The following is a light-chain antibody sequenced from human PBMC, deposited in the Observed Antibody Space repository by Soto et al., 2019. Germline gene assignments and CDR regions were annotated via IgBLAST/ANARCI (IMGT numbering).Light chain of an antibody. J-gene: IGKJ1*01. CDR1: QSVRSN. CDR3: QQYNNWPPWT. V-gene: IGKV3-15*01. CDR2: GAS. Sequence: EIVLTQSSAPLSLSPGEGATLSFRASQSVRSNLAWYQRKPGQAPRLLIYGASTRATGIPARFSGSGSGTEFTLTISSLQSEDFAVYYCQQYNNWPPWTFGQGTKVDIK.